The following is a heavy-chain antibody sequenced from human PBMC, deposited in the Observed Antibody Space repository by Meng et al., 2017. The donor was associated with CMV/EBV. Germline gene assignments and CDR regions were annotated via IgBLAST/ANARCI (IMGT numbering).Heavy chain of an antibody. Sequence: ASVKVSCKASGYTFTSYDINWVRQATGQGLEWMGWMNPNSGNTGYAQKFQGRVTMTRNTSISTAYMELSSLRSEDTAVYYFALRGSSGYWDAFDIWGQGTMVTVSS. D-gene: IGHD3-22*01. V-gene: IGHV1-8*01. J-gene: IGHJ3*02. CDR2: MNPNSGNT. CDR3: ALRGSSGYWDAFDI. CDR1: GYTFTSYD.